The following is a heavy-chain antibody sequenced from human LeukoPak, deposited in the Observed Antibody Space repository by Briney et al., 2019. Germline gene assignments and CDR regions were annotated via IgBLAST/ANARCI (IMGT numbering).Heavy chain of an antibody. J-gene: IGHJ4*02. Sequence: GGSLRLSCAASGFTFSRYTIHWVRQTPGRGLEWVSSISGTRNFIFYAESLKGRFTISRDNANNSVYLQMDTLRAEDTAVYYCARVINGYIDYWGQGTLVTVSS. CDR2: ISGTRNFI. CDR3: ARVINGYIDY. D-gene: IGHD2-8*01. CDR1: GFTFSRYT. V-gene: IGHV3-21*06.